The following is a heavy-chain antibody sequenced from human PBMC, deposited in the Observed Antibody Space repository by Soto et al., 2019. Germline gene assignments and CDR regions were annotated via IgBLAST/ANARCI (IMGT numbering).Heavy chain of an antibody. Sequence: QVQLVQSGAEVKKPGSSVKVSCKASGGTFSSYAISWVRQAPGQGLEWMGGIIPIFGTANYAQKFQGRVTITADESTSTAYMELSSLRSEDTAVYYCARVADAGKGAYGSGSYYFDYWGQGTLVTVSS. CDR1: GGTFSSYA. D-gene: IGHD3-10*01. CDR2: IIPIFGTA. J-gene: IGHJ4*02. V-gene: IGHV1-69*12. CDR3: ARVADAGKGAYGSGSYYFDY.